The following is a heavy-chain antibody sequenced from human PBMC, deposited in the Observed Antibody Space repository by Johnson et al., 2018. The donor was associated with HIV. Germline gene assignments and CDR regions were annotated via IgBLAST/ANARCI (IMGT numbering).Heavy chain of an antibody. J-gene: IGHJ3*02. CDR2: INWNGGST. V-gene: IGHV3-20*04. CDR3: VRVAYYYDSSGYSAFDI. D-gene: IGHD3-22*01. CDR1: GFTFDDYA. Sequence: VHLVESGGGVVRPGGSLRVSCEASGFTFDDYAMSWVRQPPGKGLEWVSGINWNGGSTGYADSVKGRSTISRDNAKNALYLQMNSLRAEDTALYYCVRVAYYYDSSGYSAFDIWGQGTMVTVSS.